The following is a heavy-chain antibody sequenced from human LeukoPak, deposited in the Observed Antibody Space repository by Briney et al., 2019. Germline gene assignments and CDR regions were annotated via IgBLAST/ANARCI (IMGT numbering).Heavy chain of an antibody. CDR3: ARVDSSGYPYYFDY. CDR1: GVSISSGSYY. CDR2: IYTIGTT. V-gene: IGHV4-61*02. Sequence: SETLSLTCTVSGVSISSGSYYWSWIRQPAGKGLEWIGRIYTIGTTKYNPSLKSRVTISLDTSKNHFSLKLRSVTAADTAVYYCARVDSSGYPYYFDYWGQGTLVTVSS. J-gene: IGHJ4*02. D-gene: IGHD3-22*01.